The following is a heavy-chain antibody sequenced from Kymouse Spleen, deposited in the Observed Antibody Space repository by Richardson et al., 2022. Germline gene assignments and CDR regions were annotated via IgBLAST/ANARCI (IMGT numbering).Heavy chain of an antibody. CDR2: IYYSGST. V-gene: IGHV4-59*01. D-gene: IGHD6-25*01. CDR3: ARGGGWRGLYYFDY. CDR1: GGSISSYY. Sequence: QVQLQESGPGLVKPSETLSLTCTVSGGSISSYYWSWIRQPPGKGLEWIGYIYYSGSTNYNPSLKSRVTISVDTSKNQFSLKLSSVTAADTAVYYCARGGGWRGLYYFDYWGQGTLVTVSS. J-gene: IGHJ4*02.